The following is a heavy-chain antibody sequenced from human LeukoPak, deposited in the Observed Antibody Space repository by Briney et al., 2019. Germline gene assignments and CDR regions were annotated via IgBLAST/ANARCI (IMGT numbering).Heavy chain of an antibody. Sequence: GGSLRLSCAASGFTFSSYGMRWVRQAPDKGLEWVAVIWYDGSNRYYADSVKGRFTISRDNSKNTLYLQMNSLRAEDTAVYYCAKEIAAAANWFDPWGQGTLVTVSS. D-gene: IGHD6-13*01. CDR2: IWYDGSNR. V-gene: IGHV3-33*06. CDR3: AKEIAAAANWFDP. CDR1: GFTFSSYG. J-gene: IGHJ5*02.